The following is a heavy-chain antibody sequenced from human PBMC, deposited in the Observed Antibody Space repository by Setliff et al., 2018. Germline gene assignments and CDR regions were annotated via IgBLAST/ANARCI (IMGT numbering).Heavy chain of an antibody. CDR2: ITSSGTTT. CDR3: ATDGVQNYNLDY. J-gene: IGHJ4*02. D-gene: IGHD1-1*01. V-gene: IGHV3-48*01. CDR1: GFTFSTYA. Sequence: PGGSLRLSCAASGFTFSTYAMNWLRQAPGKGLEWVSYITSSGTTTFNADSVKGRFSMSRDNSKNTLYLQMNSLRTEDTAVYYCATDGVQNYNLDYWGQGTLVTVSS.